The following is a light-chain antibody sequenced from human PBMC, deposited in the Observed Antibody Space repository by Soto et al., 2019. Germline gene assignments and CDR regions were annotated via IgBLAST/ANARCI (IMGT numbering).Light chain of an antibody. J-gene: IGLJ2*01. CDR3: ASWDDRLSGPI. V-gene: IGLV1-44*01. Sequence: QSVVTQPPSASGTPGQRVTISCSGSSSNIGRNNVNWYLQLPGTAPKLVIYNNDQRPSGVPDRFLGSKSGTSASLAISGLQSEDEADYYCASWDDRLSGPIFGGGTKVTVL. CDR2: NND. CDR1: SSNIGRNN.